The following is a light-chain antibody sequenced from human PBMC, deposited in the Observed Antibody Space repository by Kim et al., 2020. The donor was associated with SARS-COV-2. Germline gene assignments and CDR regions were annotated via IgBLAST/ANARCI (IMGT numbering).Light chain of an antibody. V-gene: IGLV4-69*02. Sequence: ASVKLTCTLSRGHSSYAIAWHQQQPEKGPRYLMRLNSDGSHTKGDGISDRFSGSSSGAERYLTISSRQSEDEADYYCQTWGTGIWVFGGGTQLTVL. CDR2: LNSDGSH. CDR3: QTWGTGIWV. CDR1: RGHSSYA. J-gene: IGLJ3*02.